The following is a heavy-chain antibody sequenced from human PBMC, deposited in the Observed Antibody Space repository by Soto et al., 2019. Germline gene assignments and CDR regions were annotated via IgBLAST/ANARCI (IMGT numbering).Heavy chain of an antibody. V-gene: IGHV3-23*01. Sequence: EVQLLESGGGLVQPGGSLRLSCTASGFTFSSYAMNWVRQAPGKGLEWVSVISGSGGSTYYADSVKGRFTISRDKSKNTLYVQMNGLRAEDTAVYYCASRTSGWYFDYGGQGTLVTVSS. CDR3: ASRTSGWYFDY. CDR2: ISGSGGST. D-gene: IGHD6-19*01. CDR1: GFTFSSYA. J-gene: IGHJ4*02.